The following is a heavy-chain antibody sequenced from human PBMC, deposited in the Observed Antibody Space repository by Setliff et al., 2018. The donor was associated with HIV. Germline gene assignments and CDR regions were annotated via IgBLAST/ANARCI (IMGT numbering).Heavy chain of an antibody. CDR2: IRNDGSDK. D-gene: IGHD1-26*01. Sequence: GSLRLSCAASGFTFSSYVMHWVRQAPGKGLEWVACIRNDGSDKYAAVSLRGRFTITRDNSKNTLYLQMNSLRTEDTAVYFCARDLEWELVMSYGMDVWGQGTTVTVSS. J-gene: IGHJ6*02. V-gene: IGHV3-30*02. CDR3: ARDLEWELVMSYGMDV. CDR1: GFTFSSYV.